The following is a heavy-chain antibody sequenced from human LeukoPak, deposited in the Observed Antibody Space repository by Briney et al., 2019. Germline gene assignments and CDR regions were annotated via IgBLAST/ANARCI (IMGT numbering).Heavy chain of an antibody. J-gene: IGHJ4*02. CDR3: ARARPSMWIDY. D-gene: IGHD5-12*01. CDR1: GFTFSSYA. CDR2: ISGSGGST. V-gene: IGHV3-23*01. Sequence: GILRLSCAASGFTFSSYAMSWVRQAPGKGLEWVSAISGSGGSTYYADSVKGRFTISRDSSKNTLYLQMNSLRPEDTAVYYCARARPSMWIDYWGQGTLVTVSS.